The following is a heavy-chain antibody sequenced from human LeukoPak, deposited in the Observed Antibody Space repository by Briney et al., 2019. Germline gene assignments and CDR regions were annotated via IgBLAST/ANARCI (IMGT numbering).Heavy chain of an antibody. CDR2: INPXNGDT. D-gene: IGHD2-15*01. CDR1: A. J-gene: IGHJ6*02. V-gene: IGHV1-3*01. CDR3: ARERWHCRVNCYSVYYYALDV. Sequence: AXHXXXXAPGQRLXWXGXINPXNGDTKYSQNFQGRVTVTSHTSAATAYVELNSLTSEDTAVYYCARERWHCRVNCYSVYYYALDVWGQGTTVTVSS.